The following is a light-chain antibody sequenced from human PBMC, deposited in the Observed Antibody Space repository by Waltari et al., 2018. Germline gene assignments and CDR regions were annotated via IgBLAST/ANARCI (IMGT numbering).Light chain of an antibody. Sequence: QSALTQPPSASGSPGQSVTIPCTGTSRDVGAYHYFSWYQQYPGKAPKLMIHGVTNRPSGVPDRFSASKSGNTASLTVSGLQAEDEADYYCSSYAGNNNCVFGTGTKVTVL. J-gene: IGLJ1*01. CDR1: SRDVGAYHY. CDR2: GVT. V-gene: IGLV2-8*01. CDR3: SSYAGNNNCV.